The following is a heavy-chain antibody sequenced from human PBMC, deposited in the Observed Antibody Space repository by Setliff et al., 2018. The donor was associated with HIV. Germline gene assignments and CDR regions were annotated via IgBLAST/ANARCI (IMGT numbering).Heavy chain of an antibody. V-gene: IGHV4-61*09. CDR3: ARVDIGSGSYNFDY. D-gene: IGHD3-10*01. J-gene: IGHJ4*02. CDR2: IYTSGST. CDR1: GGSISSGSYY. Sequence: PSETLSLTCTVSGGSISSGSYYWSWIRQPAGKELEWIGHIYTSGSTTYNASLKSRVNISVDTSKNQFSLKLSSVTAADTAVYYCARVDIGSGSYNFDYWGQGMLVTVSS.